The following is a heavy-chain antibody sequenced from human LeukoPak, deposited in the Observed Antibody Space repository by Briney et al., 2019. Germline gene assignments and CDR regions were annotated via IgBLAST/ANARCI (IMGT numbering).Heavy chain of an antibody. CDR3: ARLSGYYPEYFQH. CDR2: IYYSGST. V-gene: IGHV4-59*08. D-gene: IGHD3-3*01. Sequence: PSETLSLTCTVSGDSISNYYWNWIRQPPGKGLEWIGYIYYSGSTNYNPSLKSRVTISVDTSKNQFSLKLSSVTAADTAVYYCARLSGYYPEYFQHWGQGTLVTVSS. J-gene: IGHJ1*01. CDR1: GDSISNYY.